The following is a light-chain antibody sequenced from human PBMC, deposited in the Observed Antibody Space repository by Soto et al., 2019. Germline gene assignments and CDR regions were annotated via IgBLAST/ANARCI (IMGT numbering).Light chain of an antibody. Sequence: EIVLKQSPDTLSLSPGERATLSCRASQSVKNNYLAWYQQKPGQPPRFLIYDASSRATGIPDRFSGSGSGTDFTLTFSRLEPEDFAVYYCQQYDSTPLTFGGGTKVDIK. CDR2: DAS. J-gene: IGKJ4*01. CDR3: QQYDSTPLT. CDR1: QSVKNNY. V-gene: IGKV3-20*01.